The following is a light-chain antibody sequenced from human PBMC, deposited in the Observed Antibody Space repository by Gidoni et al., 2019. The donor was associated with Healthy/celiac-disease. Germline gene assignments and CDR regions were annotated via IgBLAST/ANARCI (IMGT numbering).Light chain of an antibody. CDR1: QSVSSSY. CDR2: GAS. CDR3: QQDYNLPPT. V-gene: IGKV3D-7*01. Sequence: EIVITQSPATLSLSPGERATLSCRASQSVSSSYLSWYQQKPGQAPRLLIYGASTRATGIPARFSGSGSGTDFTLTISSLQPEDFAVYYCQQDYNLPPTFGQGTKVEIK. J-gene: IGKJ1*01.